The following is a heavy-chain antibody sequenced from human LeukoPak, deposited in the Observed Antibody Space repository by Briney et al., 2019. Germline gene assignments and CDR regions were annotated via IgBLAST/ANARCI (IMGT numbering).Heavy chain of an antibody. CDR2: ISSSSSTI. CDR1: GFTFSSYS. D-gene: IGHD3-22*01. Sequence: GGSLRLSCAASGFTFSSYSMTWVRQASGKGLEWVSYISSSSSTIYYADSVKGRFTISRDNAKNSLYLQMNSLRAEDTAVYYVARNYKNRSVYSHFGGNSWGQETLATVSS. J-gene: IGHJ4*02. CDR3: ARNYKNRSVYSHFGGNS. V-gene: IGHV3-48*01.